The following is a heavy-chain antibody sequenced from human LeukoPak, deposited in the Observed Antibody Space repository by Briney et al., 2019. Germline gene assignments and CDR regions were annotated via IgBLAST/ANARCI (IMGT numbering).Heavy chain of an antibody. V-gene: IGHV3-30*02. CDR3: AKDNPGGLDY. CDR2: IRYDGSNR. D-gene: IGHD3-16*01. Sequence: GGSLRLSCAASGFSFSNYGMHWVRQAPGKGLEWVAFIRYDGSNRYYAVSVKGRFTISRDNSKNTLYLQMNSLRAEDTAVYYCAKDNPGGLDYWGQGTLVTVSS. J-gene: IGHJ4*02. CDR1: GFSFSNYG.